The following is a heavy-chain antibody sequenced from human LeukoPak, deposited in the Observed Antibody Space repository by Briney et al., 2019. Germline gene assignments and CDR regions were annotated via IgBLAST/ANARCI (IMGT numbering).Heavy chain of an antibody. D-gene: IGHD3-16*01. J-gene: IGHJ4*02. CDR2: MSPNNGDT. V-gene: IGHV1-8*01. Sequence: GASVKVSCKASGYTFTRYDIKWLRQATGQGLEWLGWMSPNNGDTGYARKLQGRVTFTSDTSISTAYMELSSLRSEDTAVYYCARGLGGSSETDYWGQGTLVTVSS. CDR1: GYTFTRYD. CDR3: ARGLGGSSETDY.